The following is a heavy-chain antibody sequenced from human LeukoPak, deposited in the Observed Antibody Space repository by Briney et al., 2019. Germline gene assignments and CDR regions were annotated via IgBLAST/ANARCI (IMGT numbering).Heavy chain of an antibody. CDR1: GGSISSGGYS. J-gene: IGHJ4*02. CDR3: ARAGRGFGELVFDY. CDR2: IYHSGST. D-gene: IGHD3-10*01. Sequence: SETLSLTCAVSGGSISSGGYSWSWIRQPPGKGLEWIGYIYHSGSTYYNPSLKSRVTISVDRSKNQFSLKLSSVTAADTAVYHCARAGRGFGELVFDYWGQGTLVTVSS. V-gene: IGHV4-30-2*01.